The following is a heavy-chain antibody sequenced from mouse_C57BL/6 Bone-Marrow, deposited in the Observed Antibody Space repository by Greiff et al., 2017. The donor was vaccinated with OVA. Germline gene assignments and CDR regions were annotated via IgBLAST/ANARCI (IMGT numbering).Heavy chain of an antibody. V-gene: IGHV1-76*01. CDR1: GYTFTDYY. D-gene: IGHD2-4*01. CDR3: ARSYYEYLPRFAY. J-gene: IGHJ3*01. CDR2: IYPGSGNT. Sequence: QVQLKESGAELVRPGASVKLSCKASGYTFTDYYINWVKQRPGQGLEWIARIYPGSGNTYYNEKFKGKATLTAETSSSTAYMQLSSLTSEASAVYFCARSYYEYLPRFAYWGQGTLVTVSA.